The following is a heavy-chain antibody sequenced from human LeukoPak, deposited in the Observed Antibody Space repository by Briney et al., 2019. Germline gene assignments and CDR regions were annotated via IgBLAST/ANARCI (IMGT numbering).Heavy chain of an antibody. CDR3: ARAIVVAPAATVYYYYYYGMDV. Sequence: KPSETLSLTCAVYGGSFSGYYWSWIRQPPGKGLEWIGEINHSGSTNYNPSLKSRVTISVDTSKNQFSLKLSSVTAADTAVYYCARAIVVAPAATVYYYYYYGMDVWGQGTTVTVSS. CDR2: INHSGST. J-gene: IGHJ6*02. D-gene: IGHD2-2*01. V-gene: IGHV4-34*01. CDR1: GGSFSGYY.